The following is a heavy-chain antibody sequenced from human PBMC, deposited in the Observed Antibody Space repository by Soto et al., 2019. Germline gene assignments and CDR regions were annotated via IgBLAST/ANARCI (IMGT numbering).Heavy chain of an antibody. CDR3: IKGKVGTDPNWLDP. CDR2: IYLDGTT. V-gene: IGHV3-66*01. J-gene: IGHJ5*02. CDR1: GFSVGSSY. D-gene: IGHD2-21*02. Sequence: EVQLVESGGGLVQPGGSLRLSCAASGFSVGSSYLYWVRQAPGRGLEWVSSIYLDGTTYYTASVKGRFSISRDNSKNTLYLQMNSLGGEDTAIYYCIKGKVGTDPNWLDPWGQGRLVTVAS.